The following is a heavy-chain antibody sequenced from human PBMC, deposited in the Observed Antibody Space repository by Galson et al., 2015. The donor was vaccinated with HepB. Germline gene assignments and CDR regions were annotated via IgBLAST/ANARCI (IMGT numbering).Heavy chain of an antibody. D-gene: IGHD6-13*01. CDR2: ISSSSSTI. J-gene: IGHJ6*02. CDR1: GFTFSSYS. Sequence: SLRLSCAASGFTFSSYSMNWVRQAPGKGLEWVSYISSSSSTIYYADSVKGRFTISRDNAKNSLYLQMNSLRDEDTAVYYCARGGTWYSSSGYGMDVWGRGTTVTVSS. CDR3: ARGGTWYSSSGYGMDV. V-gene: IGHV3-48*02.